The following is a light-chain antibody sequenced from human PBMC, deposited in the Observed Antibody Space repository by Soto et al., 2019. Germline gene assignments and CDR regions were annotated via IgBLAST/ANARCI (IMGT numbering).Light chain of an antibody. CDR2: GAS. V-gene: IGKV3-20*01. J-gene: IGKJ1*01. CDR1: QSVSSSY. Sequence: EIVLTQSPGTLSLSPGERATLSCRASQSVSSSYLAWYQQKPGQAPRLLIYGASSRATGIPDRFSGSWSGTDFTLTIRRLEPEDFAVYYCQQYGSSPPWTCGQGTKVEIK. CDR3: QQYGSSPPWT.